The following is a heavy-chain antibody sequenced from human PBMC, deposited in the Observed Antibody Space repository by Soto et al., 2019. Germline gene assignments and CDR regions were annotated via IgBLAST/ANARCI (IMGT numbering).Heavy chain of an antibody. CDR1: GGSISSRSYY. J-gene: IGHJ6*03. CDR3: ARRSYYYNYYYMDV. Sequence: QMQLQESGPGLVKPPETLSLTCTVSGGSISSRSYYWGWIRQPPGKGLEWIGIIYYTGNTYYNPSLKSRVTISVDTSKNRFSLRLSSVTAADTAVYYCARRSYYYNYYYMDVWGKGTTVTVSS. V-gene: IGHV4-39*01. CDR2: IYYTGNT.